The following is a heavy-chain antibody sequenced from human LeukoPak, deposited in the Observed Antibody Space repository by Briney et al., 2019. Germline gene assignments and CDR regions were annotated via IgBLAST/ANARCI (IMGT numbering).Heavy chain of an antibody. Sequence: PVGSLTLSCAASGFTFSTYSMNWVRQAPGKGLEWVSYISSSSTIFYADSVKGRFTVSRDNAKRSLYLQLNSLRDEDTALYYCARDRFYGSGSYQNAGGCFDNWGPGTLVTVSS. J-gene: IGHJ4*03. CDR1: GFTFSTYS. D-gene: IGHD3-10*01. CDR3: ARDRFYGSGSYQNAGGCFDN. CDR2: ISSSSTI. V-gene: IGHV3-48*02.